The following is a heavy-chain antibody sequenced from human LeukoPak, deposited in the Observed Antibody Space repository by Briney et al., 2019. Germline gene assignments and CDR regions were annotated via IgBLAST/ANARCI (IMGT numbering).Heavy chain of an antibody. D-gene: IGHD6-19*01. Sequence: SETLSLTCAVSGGSISSSNWWSWVRQPPGKGLEWIGEIYHSGSTNYNPSLTSRVTISVDKSKNQFSLKPSSVTAADTAVYYCARRQWLRGYFDYWGQGTLVTVSS. CDR1: GGSISSSNW. V-gene: IGHV4-4*02. CDR2: IYHSGST. J-gene: IGHJ4*02. CDR3: ARRQWLRGYFDY.